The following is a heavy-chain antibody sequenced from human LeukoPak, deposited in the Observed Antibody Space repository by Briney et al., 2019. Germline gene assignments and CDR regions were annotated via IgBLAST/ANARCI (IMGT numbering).Heavy chain of an antibody. J-gene: IGHJ4*02. CDR2: ISADGRIQ. CDR3: AREFGHDRWYFDY. CDR1: GFTFSTYS. D-gene: IGHD5-12*01. Sequence: GRSLRLSCAVSGFTFSTYSIHWVRQAPGKGLEWVTVISADGRIQYYSDSVKGRFTISRDNSLNTLHLQMNNLRAGDTAVYYCAREFGHDRWYFDYWGQGTLVTVSS. V-gene: IGHV3-30*03.